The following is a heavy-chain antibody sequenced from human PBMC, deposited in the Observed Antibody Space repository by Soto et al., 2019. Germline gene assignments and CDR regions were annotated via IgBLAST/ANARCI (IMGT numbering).Heavy chain of an antibody. D-gene: IGHD6-13*01. CDR1: GGTFSSYA. V-gene: IGHV1-69*05. J-gene: IGHJ3*02. CDR3: ARGTPIAAAGTDAFDI. CDR2: IIPIFGTA. Sequence: SVKVSCKASGGTFSSYAISWVRQAPGQGLEWMGGIIPIFGTANYAQKFQGWVTMTRDTSISTAYMELSRLRSDDTAVYYCARGTPIAAAGTDAFDIWGQGTTVTVSS.